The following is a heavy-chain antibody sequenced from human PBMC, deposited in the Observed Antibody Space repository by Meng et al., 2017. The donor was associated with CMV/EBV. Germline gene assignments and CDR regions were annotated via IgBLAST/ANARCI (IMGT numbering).Heavy chain of an antibody. CDR3: ARTQEYYDFWSGPLGRNYYYGMDV. CDR2: VSWNGSRT. CDR1: GFTFSNSD. D-gene: IGHD3-3*01. Sequence: GGSLRLSCAASGFTFSNSDMNWVRQAPGKGLEWVSGVSWNGSRTHYADSVKGRFIISRDNSRNFLYQQMNSLRAEDTAVYYCARTQEYYDFWSGPLGRNYYYGMDVWGQGTTVTVSS. J-gene: IGHJ6*02. V-gene: IGHV3-19*01.